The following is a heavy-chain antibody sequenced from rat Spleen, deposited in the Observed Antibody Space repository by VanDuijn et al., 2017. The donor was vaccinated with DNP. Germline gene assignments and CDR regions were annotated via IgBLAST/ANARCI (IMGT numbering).Heavy chain of an antibody. D-gene: IGHD4-3*01. J-gene: IGHJ2*01. CDR2: IGSPAYAP. CDR3: VRWNSGHFDY. CDR1: GFTFSAYY. Sequence: EVQLVESGGGLVQPGRSLKLSCAASGFTFSAYYMAWVRQAPAKGLEWVAYIGSPAYAPYYTDSVKGRFANSRDNAKSTLYLKMNSLRSEDMATYYCVRWNSGHFDYWGQGVMVTVSS. V-gene: IGHV5-22*01.